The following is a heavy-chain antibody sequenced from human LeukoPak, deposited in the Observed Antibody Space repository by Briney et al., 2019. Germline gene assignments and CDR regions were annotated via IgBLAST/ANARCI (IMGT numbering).Heavy chain of an antibody. CDR1: GFTFSSYP. CDR2: ISDSGGIT. D-gene: IGHD3-22*01. CDR3: ARDPLYYDSSGYSY. V-gene: IGHV3-23*01. Sequence: GGSLRLSCAASGFTFSSYPMTWVRQAPGKGPEWVSFISDSGGITYYADSVKGRFTISRDNSKNTLYLQMNSLRAEDTAVYYCARDPLYYDSSGYSYWGQGTLVTVSS. J-gene: IGHJ4*02.